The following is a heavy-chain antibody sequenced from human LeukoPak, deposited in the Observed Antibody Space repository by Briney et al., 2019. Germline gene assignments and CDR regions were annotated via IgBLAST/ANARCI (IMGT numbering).Heavy chain of an antibody. CDR3: ARDRSSSSCFDY. Sequence: SVKLSCKASGATFSSYGFSWVRQAPGQGLGWMGGIIPIFGTANCAQKSHGRVTITADESTSTAYMELSSLRSEDTAVYYCARDRSSSSCFDYWGQGTLVTVSS. J-gene: IGHJ4*02. CDR1: GATFSSYG. CDR2: IIPIFGTA. D-gene: IGHD6-13*01. V-gene: IGHV1-69*01.